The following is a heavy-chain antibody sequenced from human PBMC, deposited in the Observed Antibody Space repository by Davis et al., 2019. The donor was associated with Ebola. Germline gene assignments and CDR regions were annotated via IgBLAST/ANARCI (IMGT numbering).Heavy chain of an antibody. CDR3: ARRWAFDF. Sequence: GESLKISCQGSGFNFAHSWIAWVRQMPGKGLEWMGSIYPSDSDTKYSPSFQGQVTISADKSINTAYLQWNSLKASDTAIYFCARRWAFDFWGQGTMLTVS. V-gene: IGHV5-51*01. CDR2: IYPSDSDT. J-gene: IGHJ3*01. CDR1: GFNFAHSW. D-gene: IGHD5-24*01.